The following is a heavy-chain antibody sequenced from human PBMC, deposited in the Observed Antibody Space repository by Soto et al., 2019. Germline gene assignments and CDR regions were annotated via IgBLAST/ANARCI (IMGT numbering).Heavy chain of an antibody. D-gene: IGHD1-26*01. V-gene: IGHV4-4*02. CDR3: ARGGYYFYMDV. J-gene: IGHJ6*03. CDR2: IHHSGST. Sequence: QVQLQESGPGLVKPSETLSLTCAVSGGSISISNWWSWVRQTPAKGLEGIVQIHHSGSTNYSPSLTSRFTISLDKSKNQFSLKRHSVTAADTAVYYCARGGYYFYMDVWGKGTTVTVSS. CDR1: GGSISISNW.